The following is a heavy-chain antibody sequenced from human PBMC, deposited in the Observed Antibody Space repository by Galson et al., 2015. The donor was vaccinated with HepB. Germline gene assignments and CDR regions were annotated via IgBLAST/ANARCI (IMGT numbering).Heavy chain of an antibody. Sequence: QSGAEVKKPGESLKISCKGSGYSFTTYWIGWVRQMPGKGLEWIGIIYPGDSDTRYSPSFQGRVTISVDKSISTAYLQWSSLKASDTAMYYCARRGKPGYSSGWYNYWGQGTLVTVSS. CDR3: ARRGKPGYSSGWYNY. CDR1: GYSFTTYW. D-gene: IGHD6-19*01. J-gene: IGHJ4*02. CDR2: IYPGDSDT. V-gene: IGHV5-51*01.